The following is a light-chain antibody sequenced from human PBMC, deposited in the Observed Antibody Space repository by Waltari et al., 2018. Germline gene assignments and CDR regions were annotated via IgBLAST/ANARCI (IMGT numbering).Light chain of an antibody. Sequence: IQMXQSPSSESACVGDRVTITCRASEVISSWLAWYQQKAVKVPKLLIHAASNLQSGVPSRFSGRGYGTDFTLTISSLQPEDFATYYCQQSRSVPLTFGGGTKVEIK. J-gene: IGKJ4*01. CDR3: QQSRSVPLT. CDR2: AAS. V-gene: IGKV1D-12*01. CDR1: EVISSW.